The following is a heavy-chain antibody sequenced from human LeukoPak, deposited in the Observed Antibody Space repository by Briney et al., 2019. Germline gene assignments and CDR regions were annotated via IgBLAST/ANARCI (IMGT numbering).Heavy chain of an antibody. Sequence: SETLSLTCAVSGGSISSGGYSWSWIRQPPGKGLEWIGYIYHSGSTYYNPSLKSRVTISVDRSKNQFSLKLSSVTAADTAVYYCARFKRHCSGGSCYGWFDPWGQGTLVTVSS. V-gene: IGHV4-30-2*02. CDR3: ARFKRHCSGGSCYGWFDP. CDR2: IYHSGST. D-gene: IGHD2-15*01. CDR1: GGSISSGGYS. J-gene: IGHJ5*02.